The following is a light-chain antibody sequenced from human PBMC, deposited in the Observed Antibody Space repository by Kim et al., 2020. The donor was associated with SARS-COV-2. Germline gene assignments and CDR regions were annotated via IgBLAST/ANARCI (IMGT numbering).Light chain of an antibody. J-gene: IGKJ1*01. Sequence: SLGESATLSCRASQSVSSSYLAWYQHKPGQAPRLLIYGASSRATGIPDRFSGSGSGTDFTLTISRLEPEDFAVYYCQQYGSSPETFGQGTKVDIK. CDR3: QQYGSSPET. V-gene: IGKV3-20*01. CDR1: QSVSSSY. CDR2: GAS.